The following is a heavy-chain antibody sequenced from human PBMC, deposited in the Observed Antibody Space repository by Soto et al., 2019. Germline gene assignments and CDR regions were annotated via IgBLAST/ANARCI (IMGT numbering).Heavy chain of an antibody. CDR3: AKALLGYCSSTSCYTYFDY. D-gene: IGHD2-2*01. CDR1: GFTFSSYA. Sequence: GGSLRLSCAASGFTFSSYAMSWVRQAPGKGLEWVSAISGSGGSTYYADSVKGRFTISRDNSKNTLYLQMNSLRAEDAAVYYCAKALLGYCSSTSCYTYFDYWGQGTLVTVSS. V-gene: IGHV3-23*01. CDR2: ISGSGGST. J-gene: IGHJ4*02.